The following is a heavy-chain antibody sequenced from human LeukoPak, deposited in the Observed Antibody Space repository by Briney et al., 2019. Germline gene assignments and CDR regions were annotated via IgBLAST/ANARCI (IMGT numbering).Heavy chain of an antibody. V-gene: IGHV3-23*01. CDR2: ISNSGGTT. CDR3: ANGAREYIDY. Sequence: GGSLRLSCAASGLTFTNYAMCWVRQAPGKGLEWVSAISNSGGTTYYADSVKGRFTISRDNSKNMLYLQMNSLTAEDTAVYYCANGAREYIDYWGQGTLVTVSS. CDR1: GLTFTNYA. J-gene: IGHJ4*02. D-gene: IGHD5-12*01.